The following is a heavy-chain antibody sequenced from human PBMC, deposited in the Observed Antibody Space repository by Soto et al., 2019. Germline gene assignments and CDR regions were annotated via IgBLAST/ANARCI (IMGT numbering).Heavy chain of an antibody. CDR2: IIPIFGTA. Sequence: SVKVSCKASGCTFSSYAISWVRQAPGQGLEWMGGIIPIFGTANYAQKFQGRVTITADKSTSTAYMELSSLRSEDTAVYYCASTYYDFWSGYRNYYYYYGMQVWGQGTTVNVSS. CDR1: GCTFSSYA. J-gene: IGHJ6*01. CDR3: ASTYYDFWSGYRNYYYYYGMQV. V-gene: IGHV1-69*06. D-gene: IGHD3-3*01.